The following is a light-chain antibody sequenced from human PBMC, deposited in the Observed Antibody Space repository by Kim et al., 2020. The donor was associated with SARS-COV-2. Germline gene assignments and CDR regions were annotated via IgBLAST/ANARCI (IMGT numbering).Light chain of an antibody. CDR1: SLRSYY. J-gene: IGLJ2*01. V-gene: IGLV3-19*01. Sequence: ALGQTVRITCQGGSLRSYYASWYQQKPGQAPVLVIYDNNNRPSGIPDRFSGSSSGNTASLTITGAQAEDEADYYCNSRDSSGNHLVFGGGTKLTVL. CDR2: DNN. CDR3: NSRDSSGNHLV.